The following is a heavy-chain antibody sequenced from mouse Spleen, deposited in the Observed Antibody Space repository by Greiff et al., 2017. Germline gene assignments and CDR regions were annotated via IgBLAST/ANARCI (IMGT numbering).Heavy chain of an antibody. Sequence: EVKLMESGGGLVKLGGSLKLSCAASGFTFSSYAMSWVRQTPEKRLEWVATISSGGGNTYYPDSVKGRFTISRDNAKNTLYLQMSSLKSEDTAMYYCARPDSSGYGWFAYWGQGTLVTVSA. J-gene: IGHJ3*01. CDR3: ARPDSSGYGWFAY. CDR1: GFTFSSYA. CDR2: ISSGGGNT. V-gene: IGHV5-9*04. D-gene: IGHD3-2*01.